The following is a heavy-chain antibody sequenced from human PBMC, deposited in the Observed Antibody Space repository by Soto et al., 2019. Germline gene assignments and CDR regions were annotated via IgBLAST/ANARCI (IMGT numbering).Heavy chain of an antibody. CDR3: AKGPSVGVTMIVVPGAFDI. Sequence: GGSLRLSCAASGFTFSSYGIHWVRQAPGKGLEWVAVISYDGSNKYYADSVKGRFTISRDNSKNTLYLQMNSLRAEDTAVYYCAKGPSVGVTMIVVPGAFDIWGQGTMVTVSS. CDR2: ISYDGSNK. V-gene: IGHV3-30*18. D-gene: IGHD3-22*01. CDR1: GFTFSSYG. J-gene: IGHJ3*02.